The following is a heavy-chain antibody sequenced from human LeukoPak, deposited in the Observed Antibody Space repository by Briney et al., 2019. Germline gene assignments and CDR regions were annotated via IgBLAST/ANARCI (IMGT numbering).Heavy chain of an antibody. J-gene: IGHJ4*02. Sequence: SETLSLTCAVYGGSFSGYYWSWIRQPPGKGLEWIGEINHSGSTNYNPSLKSRVTISVGTSKNQFSLKLSSVTAADTAVYYCARANPTSIVVVPAAMLDYWGQGTLVTVSS. V-gene: IGHV4-34*01. CDR1: GGSFSGYY. D-gene: IGHD2-2*01. CDR3: ARANPTSIVVVPAAMLDY. CDR2: INHSGST.